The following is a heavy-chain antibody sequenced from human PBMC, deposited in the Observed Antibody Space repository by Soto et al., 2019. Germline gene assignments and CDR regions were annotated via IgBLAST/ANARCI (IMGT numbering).Heavy chain of an antibody. V-gene: IGHV3-23*01. CDR3: ARCYDFWSGYHQRPVKPNWFDP. J-gene: IGHJ5*02. CDR1: GFTFSSYA. CDR2: ISGSGGST. D-gene: IGHD3-3*01. Sequence: EVQLLESGGGLVQPGGSLRLSCAASGFTFSSYAMSWVRQAPGKGLEWVSAISGSGGSTYYADSVKGRFTISTDNSKNTLYLQMNSLRAEDTAVYYCARCYDFWSGYHQRPVKPNWFDPWGQGTLVTVSS.